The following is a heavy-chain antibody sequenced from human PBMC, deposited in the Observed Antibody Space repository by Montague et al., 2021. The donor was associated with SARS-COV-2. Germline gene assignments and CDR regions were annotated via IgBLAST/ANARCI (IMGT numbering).Heavy chain of an antibody. CDR3: ARAQNICFIANCVNYFDL. Sequence: SETLSLTRSVSGGSTSNYYWTWIRQSPGKGLQWIGYIFYTGSKEFNPSLKTRVSMSLDASKNHFSLRLSAVTAADTARYYCARAQNICFIANCVNYFDLWGLGALVTVSS. CDR1: GGSTSNYY. CDR2: IFYTGSK. D-gene: IGHD2-15*01. V-gene: IGHV4-59*01. J-gene: IGHJ4*02.